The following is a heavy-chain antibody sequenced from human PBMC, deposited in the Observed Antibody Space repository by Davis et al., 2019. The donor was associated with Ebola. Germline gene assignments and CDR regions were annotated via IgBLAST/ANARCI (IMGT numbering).Heavy chain of an antibody. D-gene: IGHD3-22*01. J-gene: IGHJ4*02. Sequence: GSLRLSCTVSGGSISSYYWSWIRQPPGKGLEWIGYIYYSGSTNYNPSLKSRVTISVDTSKNQFSLKLSSVTAADTAVYYCARQRGEDYYDSSGYYSYYFDYWGQGTLVTVSS. CDR3: ARQRGEDYYDSSGYYSYYFDY. CDR2: IYYSGST. CDR1: GGSISSYY. V-gene: IGHV4-59*01.